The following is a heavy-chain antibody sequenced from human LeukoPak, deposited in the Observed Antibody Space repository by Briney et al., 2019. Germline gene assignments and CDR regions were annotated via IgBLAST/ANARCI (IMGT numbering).Heavy chain of an antibody. CDR2: INPNDGGT. CDR3: ARDGGMDV. CDR1: GYTFTAYY. V-gene: IGHV1-2*02. Sequence: VASVKVSCKASGYTFTAYYMHWVRQAPGQGLEWMGWINPNDGGTNSAQKFQGRVTMTRDTSISTVYLDLSRLTSDDTAVYYCARDGGMDVWGQGTTVIVSS. J-gene: IGHJ6*02.